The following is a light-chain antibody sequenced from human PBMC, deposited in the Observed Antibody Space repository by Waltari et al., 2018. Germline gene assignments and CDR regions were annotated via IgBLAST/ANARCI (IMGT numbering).Light chain of an antibody. CDR1: QSVGRT. CDR2: GAS. J-gene: IGKJ1*01. CDR3: QHYVRLPAT. Sequence: EIVLTQSPGTLPLSTGERATLSCRASQSVGRTLAGYQQKPGQAPRLLMYGASSGATGTPDRVSGSGSGTDFSLTISRLEPEDFAVYDCQHYVRLPATFGQGTKVEIK. V-gene: IGKV3-20*01.